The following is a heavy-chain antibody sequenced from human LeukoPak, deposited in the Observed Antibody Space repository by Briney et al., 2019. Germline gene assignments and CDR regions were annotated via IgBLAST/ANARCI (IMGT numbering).Heavy chain of an antibody. D-gene: IGHD3-10*01. CDR3: ASLWFGEYRNDY. V-gene: IGHV3-48*04. Sequence: GGSLRLSCAASGFPFSTYWMNWVRQAPGKGLEWVSHISSSSSTIYYADSVKGRFTISRDNAKNSLYLQMNSLRAEDTAVYYCASLWFGEYRNDYWGQGTLVTVSS. CDR2: ISSSSSTI. J-gene: IGHJ4*02. CDR1: GFPFSTYW.